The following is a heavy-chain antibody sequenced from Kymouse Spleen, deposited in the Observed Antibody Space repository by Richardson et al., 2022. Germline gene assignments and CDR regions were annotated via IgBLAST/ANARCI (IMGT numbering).Heavy chain of an antibody. CDR3: ARGGGIAVAGTSFDY. CDR2: IYYSGST. Sequence: QVQLQESGPGLVKPSETLSLTCTVSGGSISSYYWSWIRQPPGKGLEWIGYIYYSGSTNYNPSLKSRVTISVDTSKNQFSLKLSSVTAADTAVYYCARGGGIAVAGTSFDYWGQGTLVTVSS. V-gene: IGHV4-59*01. D-gene: IGHD6-19*01. J-gene: IGHJ4*02. CDR1: GGSISSYY.